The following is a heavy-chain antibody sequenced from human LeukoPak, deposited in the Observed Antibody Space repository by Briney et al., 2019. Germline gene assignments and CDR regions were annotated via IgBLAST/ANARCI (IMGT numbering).Heavy chain of an antibody. CDR2: ISGSGGST. V-gene: IGHV3-23*01. CDR1: GFTFSSYA. D-gene: IGHD3-16*01. Sequence: PGGSLRLSCAASGFTFSSYAMSWVRQAPGKGLEWVSAISGSGGSTYYADSVKGRFTISRDNSKNTLYLQMNSLRAEDTAVYYCANVVAGPNMMPYVFDIWGQGTLVTVSS. J-gene: IGHJ3*02. CDR3: ANVVAGPNMMPYVFDI.